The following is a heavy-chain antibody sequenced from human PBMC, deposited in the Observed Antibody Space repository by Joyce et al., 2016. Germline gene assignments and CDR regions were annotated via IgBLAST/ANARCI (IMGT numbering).Heavy chain of an antibody. CDR2: ISYDGSNI. Sequence: QVQLVESGGGVVQPGGSLRLSCAASGFTFNHFAMHWVRQAPGKGLGWVAVISYDGSNILYAGSVKGRFAISRDNSKFTLYLQMNSLRAEETAVYYCARDRGYSYGYGFDYWGQGTLVTVSS. CDR1: GFTFNHFA. J-gene: IGHJ4*02. D-gene: IGHD5-18*01. CDR3: ARDRGYSYGYGFDY. V-gene: IGHV3-30*09.